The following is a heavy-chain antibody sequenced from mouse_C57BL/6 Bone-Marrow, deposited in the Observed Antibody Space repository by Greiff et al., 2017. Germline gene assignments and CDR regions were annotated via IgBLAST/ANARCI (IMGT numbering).Heavy chain of an antibody. CDR2: INPNNGGT. J-gene: IGHJ1*03. Sequence: EVQLQQSGPELVKPGASVKISCKASGYTFTDYYMNWVKQSHGKSLEWIGDINPNNGGTSYNQKFKGKATLTVDKSSSTAYMELRSLTSEDSAVYYCTVHFDVWGTGTTVTVSS. D-gene: IGHD1-1*01. V-gene: IGHV1-26*01. CDR3: TVHFDV. CDR1: GYTFTDYY.